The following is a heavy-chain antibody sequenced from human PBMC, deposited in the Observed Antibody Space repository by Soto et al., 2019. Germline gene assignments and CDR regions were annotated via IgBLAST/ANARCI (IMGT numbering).Heavy chain of an antibody. J-gene: IGHJ5*02. CDR1: GFTFSASA. D-gene: IGHD2-21*02. V-gene: IGHV3-73*02. Sequence: EVQLVESGGGLVQPGGSLKLSCAASGFTFSASAMHWVRQASGTGLEWVGRIRSRLNIYATTYAASVRGRFTMSRDDSKNTVYLQMNGLKTEDTAVYYCTRHEAYCGGDCQKFDWFDPWGQGTLVTVSS. CDR3: TRHEAYCGGDCQKFDWFDP. CDR2: IRSRLNIYAT.